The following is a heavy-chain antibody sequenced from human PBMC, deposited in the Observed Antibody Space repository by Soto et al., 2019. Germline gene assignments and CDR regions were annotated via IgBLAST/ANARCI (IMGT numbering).Heavy chain of an antibody. CDR3: ARDAWYYYDSSGYTN. V-gene: IGHV1-46*01. D-gene: IGHD3-22*01. Sequence: GASVKVSCKASGYTFTSYYIHWVRQAPGQGLEWMGIINPSCGSTSYAQKFQGRVTMTRDTSTSTVYMELSSLRSEDTAVYYCARDAWYYYDSSGYTNWGQGTMVTVYS. CDR1: GYTFTSYY. CDR2: INPSCGST. J-gene: IGHJ4*02.